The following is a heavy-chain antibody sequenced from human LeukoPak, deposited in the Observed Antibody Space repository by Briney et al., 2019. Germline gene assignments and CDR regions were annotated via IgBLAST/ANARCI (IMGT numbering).Heavy chain of an antibody. J-gene: IGHJ4*02. CDR2: IIPIFGTA. Sequence: GASVKVSCKASGGTFSSYAISWVRQAPGQGLEWMGGIIPIFGTANYAQKFQGRVTITADKSTSTAYMELSSLRSEDTAVYYCASRNHYYGSGSHNFDYWGQGTLVTVSS. CDR1: GGTFSSYA. D-gene: IGHD3-10*01. CDR3: ASRNHYYGSGSHNFDY. V-gene: IGHV1-69*06.